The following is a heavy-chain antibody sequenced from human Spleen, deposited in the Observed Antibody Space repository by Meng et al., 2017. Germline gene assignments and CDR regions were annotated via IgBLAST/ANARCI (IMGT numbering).Heavy chain of an antibody. D-gene: IGHD1-1*01. Sequence: GRSLRLSCAASGFTFSGHWMHWVRQAPGKGLVWVSRINTDGSTTTYADSVKGRFSISRDNAKNTLYLQMNSLRAEDTAVYYCTNDRLNHWGQGTLVTVSS. V-gene: IGHV3-74*01. CDR2: INTDGSTT. CDR3: TNDRLNH. CDR1: GFTFSGHW. J-gene: IGHJ1*01.